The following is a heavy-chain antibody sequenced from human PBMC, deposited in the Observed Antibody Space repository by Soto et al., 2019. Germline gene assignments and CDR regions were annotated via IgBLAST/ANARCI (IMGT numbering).Heavy chain of an antibody. CDR3: SRQYCSDSTCYYYNGMDV. Sequence: PGGSLRLSCAASGFTFSYYSMHWGRQAPGKGLEWVAVVSYDGNIEYYADSVKGRFSISRDNSKNTLNLQMDNLRVEDTAVYFCSRQYCSDSTCYYYNGMDVWGQGTTVTVSS. CDR1: GFTFSYYS. J-gene: IGHJ6*02. D-gene: IGHD2-15*01. V-gene: IGHV3-30-3*01. CDR2: VSYDGNIE.